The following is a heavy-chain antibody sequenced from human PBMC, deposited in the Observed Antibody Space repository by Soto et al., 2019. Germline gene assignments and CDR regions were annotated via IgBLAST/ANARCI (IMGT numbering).Heavy chain of an antibody. CDR3: ARFAHYYDSSGYGGYYYGMDV. CDR1: GYSFTSYW. J-gene: IGHJ6*02. CDR2: IYPGDSDT. D-gene: IGHD3-22*01. V-gene: IGHV5-51*01. Sequence: GESLKISCKGSGYSFTSYWIGWVRQMPGKGLEWMGIIYPGDSDTRYSPSFQGQVTISADKSISTAYLQWSSLKASDTAMYYCARFAHYYDSSGYGGYYYGMDVWGQGTTVTVS.